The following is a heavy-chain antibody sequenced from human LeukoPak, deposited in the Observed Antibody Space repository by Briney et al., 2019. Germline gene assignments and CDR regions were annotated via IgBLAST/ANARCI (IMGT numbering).Heavy chain of an antibody. J-gene: IGHJ5*02. V-gene: IGHV5-51*01. CDR2: IYPGDSDT. CDR3: ARRVAAAGTVNNWFDP. CDR1: GYSFTSYW. D-gene: IGHD6-13*01. Sequence: GESLKISCKGSGYSFTSYWIGWVRQMPGKGLEWMGVIYPGDSDTRYSPSFQGQVTISADKSISTAYLQWSSLKASDTAMYYCARRVAAAGTVNNWFDPWGQGTLVTVSS.